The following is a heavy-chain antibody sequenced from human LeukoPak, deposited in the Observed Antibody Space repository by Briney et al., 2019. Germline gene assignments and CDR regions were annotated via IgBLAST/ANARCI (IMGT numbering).Heavy chain of an antibody. D-gene: IGHD3-10*01. J-gene: IGHJ4*02. Sequence: SETLSLTCTVSGDSISGNHYWNWIRQPAGKGLEWIGRIFTSGNSNYNPSLTSRVTISLDTSKDQFSLRLSPVTAADTAFYYCARESATSGSTDWGQGTLVTVSS. CDR1: GDSISGNHY. CDR3: ARESATSGSTD. CDR2: IFTSGNS. V-gene: IGHV4-61*02.